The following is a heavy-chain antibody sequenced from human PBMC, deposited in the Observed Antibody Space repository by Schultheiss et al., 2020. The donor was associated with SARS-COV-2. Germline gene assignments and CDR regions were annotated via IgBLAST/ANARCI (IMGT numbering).Heavy chain of an antibody. CDR1: GFTFSSYA. J-gene: IGHJ4*02. Sequence: SLKISCAASGFTFSSYAMSWVRQAPGKGLEWVSGISWNSGSIGYADSVKGRFTISRDNAKNSLYLQMNSLRAEDTALYYCAKDISGYTYKYYFDYWGQGTLVTVSS. D-gene: IGHD6-13*01. V-gene: IGHV3-9*01. CDR3: AKDISGYTYKYYFDY. CDR2: ISWNSGSI.